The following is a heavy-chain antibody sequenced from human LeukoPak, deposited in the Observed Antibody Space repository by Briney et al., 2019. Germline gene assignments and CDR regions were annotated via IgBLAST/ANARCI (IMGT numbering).Heavy chain of an antibody. J-gene: IGHJ6*03. CDR1: GGSISSSNYY. Sequence: SETLSLTCTVSGGSISSSNYYWSWIRQPAGKGLEWIGRIYTSGSTNYNPSLKSRVTISVDTSKSQFSLKLRSVTAADTAVYYCARDSPIRSMDVWGKGTTVTVPS. CDR2: IYTSGST. V-gene: IGHV4-61*02. CDR3: ARDSPIRSMDV. D-gene: IGHD3-16*01.